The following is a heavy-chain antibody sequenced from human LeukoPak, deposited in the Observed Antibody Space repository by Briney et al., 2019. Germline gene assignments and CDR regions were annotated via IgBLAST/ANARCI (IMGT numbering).Heavy chain of an antibody. V-gene: IGHV4-30-2*01. CDR3: ARVVGSGFYLDS. D-gene: IGHD3-22*01. Sequence: SKTLSLTCTVSGGSISSSSYYWGWIRQPPGTGLEWIGYIYRKLGTYYSPSLKGRATISVDRPKNHFSLNLTSVTAADTAVYYCARVVGSGFYLDSWGQGTLVTVSS. CDR2: IYRKLGT. CDR1: GGSISSSSYY. J-gene: IGHJ4*02.